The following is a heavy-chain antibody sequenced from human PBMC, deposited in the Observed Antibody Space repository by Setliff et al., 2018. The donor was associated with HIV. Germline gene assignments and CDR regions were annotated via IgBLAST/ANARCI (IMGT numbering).Heavy chain of an antibody. V-gene: IGHV3-21*01. Sequence: RLSCAASGFTFSSYSMNWVRQTPGKGLEWVSSISASATYIYYADSVKGRFTISRDNAENSLYLQMNSLRAEDTAVYYCARDNGRYFDRGWFDPWGQGALVTVS. CDR1: GFTFSSYS. J-gene: IGHJ5*02. CDR3: ARDNGRYFDRGWFDP. D-gene: IGHD3-9*01. CDR2: ISASATYI.